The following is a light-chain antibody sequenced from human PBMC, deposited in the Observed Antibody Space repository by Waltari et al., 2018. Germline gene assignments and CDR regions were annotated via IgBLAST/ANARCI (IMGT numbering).Light chain of an antibody. CDR2: WAS. Sequence: DIVMSQSPDFLAVSLGERATINCKSSPTVLHTSNNKNHLGWYQQKPGQPPKLLIYWASARESGVPDRFSGSGSGTDFTLTINSLQAEDVAVYYCQQYHTIPYTFGQGTKLEIK. CDR1: PTVLHTSNNKNH. CDR3: QQYHTIPYT. J-gene: IGKJ2*01. V-gene: IGKV4-1*01.